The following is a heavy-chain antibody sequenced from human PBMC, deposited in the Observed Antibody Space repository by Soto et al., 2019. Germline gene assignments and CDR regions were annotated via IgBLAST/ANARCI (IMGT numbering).Heavy chain of an antibody. CDR2: IYWDDDK. Sequence: QITLKESGPTLVKPTQTLTLTCTFSGFSLSTSGVGVGWIRQPPGKALEWLAPIYWDDDKRYNPSLKSRLTITKDNSKSQVVLTMANMNPVATATYYCAHRSHDYGDSWGYVDLWGRGTLVTVSS. V-gene: IGHV2-5*02. D-gene: IGHD4-17*01. CDR1: GFSLSTSGVG. J-gene: IGHJ2*01. CDR3: AHRSHDYGDSWGYVDL.